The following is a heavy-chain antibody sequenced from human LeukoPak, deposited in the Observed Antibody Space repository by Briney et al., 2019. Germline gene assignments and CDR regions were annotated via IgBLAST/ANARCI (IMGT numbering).Heavy chain of an antibody. CDR2: VRKAGTT. D-gene: IGHD5-24*01. V-gene: IGHV3-53*01. CDR1: GFTVSSKY. J-gene: IGHJ4*02. Sequence: GGSLRLSCATSGFTVSSKYMSWIRQAPGKGLQWVAVVRKAGTTVYIDSVKGRFTISRDTSRNTLSLQMNSLRAEDTAVYYCAREGEKGDGYNHGFDYWGQGTLVTISS. CDR3: AREGEKGDGYNHGFDY.